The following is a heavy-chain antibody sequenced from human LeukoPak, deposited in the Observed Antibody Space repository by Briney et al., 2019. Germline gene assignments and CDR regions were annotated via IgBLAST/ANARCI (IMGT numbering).Heavy chain of an antibody. CDR3: ASQFFASYCSSTSCYPQHGGDY. CDR2: INWNGGST. Sequence: PGGSLRLSCAASGFTFDDYGMSWVRQAPGKGLEWVSGINWNGGSTGYADSVKGRFTISRDNAKNTLYLQMNSLRAEDTAVYYCASQFFASYCSSTSCYPQHGGDYWGQGTLVTVSS. CDR1: GFTFDDYG. V-gene: IGHV3-20*04. J-gene: IGHJ4*02. D-gene: IGHD2-2*01.